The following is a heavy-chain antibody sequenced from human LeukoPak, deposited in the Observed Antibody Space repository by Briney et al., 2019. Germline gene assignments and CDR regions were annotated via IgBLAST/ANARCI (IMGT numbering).Heavy chain of an antibody. Sequence: PSETLSLTCTVSGYSISSGYYWGWIRQPPGKGLEWIGSIYHSGSTYYNPSLKSRVTISVDTSKNQFSLKLSSVTAADTAVYYCARGSGDYYDSSAPGYWGQGTLVTVSS. J-gene: IGHJ4*02. CDR2: IYHSGST. CDR3: ARGSGDYYDSSAPGY. D-gene: IGHD3-22*01. CDR1: GYSISSGYY. V-gene: IGHV4-38-2*02.